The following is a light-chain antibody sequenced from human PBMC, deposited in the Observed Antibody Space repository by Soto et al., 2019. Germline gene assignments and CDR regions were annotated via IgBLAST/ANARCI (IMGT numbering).Light chain of an antibody. CDR3: QQRSNLPLS. CDR1: QSVSSS. CDR2: DAS. V-gene: IGKV3-11*01. Sequence: EIVLTQSPVTLSLSPGERATLSCRASQSVSSSLAWYQQKPGQAPRLLIYDASNRATGIPARFSGSWSETDFDLTVSSLEPEDFAVYYCQQRSNLPLSFGGGTKVEIK. J-gene: IGKJ4*01.